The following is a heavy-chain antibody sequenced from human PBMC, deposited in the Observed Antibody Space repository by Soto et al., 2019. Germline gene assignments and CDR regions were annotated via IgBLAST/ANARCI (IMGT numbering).Heavy chain of an antibody. J-gene: IGHJ4*02. D-gene: IGHD1-7*01. V-gene: IGHV3-30-3*01. Sequence: QGQLVESGGGVVQPGRSLRLSCAASGFTFSNYAMHWVRQAPGKGLEWVAFISYDGSDKYYADSVKGRFTISRDNSKNTLSLQMNSLRAEDTAVYYCAREAGTAFDYWGQGTLVTVSS. CDR3: AREAGTAFDY. CDR1: GFTFSNYA. CDR2: ISYDGSDK.